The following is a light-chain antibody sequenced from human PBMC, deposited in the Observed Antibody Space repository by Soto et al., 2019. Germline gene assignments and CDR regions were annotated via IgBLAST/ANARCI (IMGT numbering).Light chain of an antibody. CDR1: NIGSKS. V-gene: IGLV2-23*03. Sequence: LTQPPSVSVAPGQTARITCGGNNIGSKSVHWYQQHPGKAPKLMIYEGSKRPSGVSNRFSGSKSGNTASLTISGLQAEDEADYYCCSYAGSSTFGVYVFGTGTKLTVL. CDR3: CSYAGSSTFGVYV. J-gene: IGLJ1*01. CDR2: EGS.